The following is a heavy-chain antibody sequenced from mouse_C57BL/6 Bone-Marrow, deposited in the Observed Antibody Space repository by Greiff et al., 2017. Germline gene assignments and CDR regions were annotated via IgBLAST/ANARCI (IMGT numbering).Heavy chain of an antibody. CDR3: TRGVLRLDFDV. D-gene: IGHD1-1*01. CDR1: GYTFTDYE. CDR2: IDPETGGT. J-gene: IGHJ1*03. V-gene: IGHV1-15*01. Sequence: QVQLKQSGAELVRPGASVTLSCKASGYTFTDYEMHWVKQTPVHGLEWIGAIDPETGGTAYNQKFKGKAILTADKSSSTAYMELRSLTSEDSAVYYCTRGVLRLDFDVWGTGTTVTVSS.